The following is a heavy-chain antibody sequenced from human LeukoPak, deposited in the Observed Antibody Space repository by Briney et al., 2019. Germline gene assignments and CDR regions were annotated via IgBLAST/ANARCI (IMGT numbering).Heavy chain of an antibody. V-gene: IGHV3-74*03. Sequence: GGSLRLSCAASRFTFSSYWMHWVRHAPGKGLVWVSRINSDGRSTTYADSVKGRFTISRDNAKNTLYLQMNSLRAEDTAVYYCAREGDYDILTGPFDYWGQGTLVTVSS. CDR1: RFTFSSYW. D-gene: IGHD3-9*01. J-gene: IGHJ4*02. CDR2: INSDGRST. CDR3: AREGDYDILTGPFDY.